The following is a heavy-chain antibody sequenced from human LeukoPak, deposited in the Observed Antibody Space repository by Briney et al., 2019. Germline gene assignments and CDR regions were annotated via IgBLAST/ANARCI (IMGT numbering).Heavy chain of an antibody. J-gene: IGHJ4*02. Sequence: PGRSLRLSCAASGFTFSSYAMHWVRQAPGKGLEWVAVISYDGSNKYYADSVKGRFTISRDNSKNTLYLQMNSLRAEDTAVYYCARVRASAAGTSDLGYWGQGTLVTVSS. CDR2: ISYDGSNK. CDR3: ARVRASAAGTSDLGY. CDR1: GFTFSSYA. D-gene: IGHD6-13*01. V-gene: IGHV3-30-3*01.